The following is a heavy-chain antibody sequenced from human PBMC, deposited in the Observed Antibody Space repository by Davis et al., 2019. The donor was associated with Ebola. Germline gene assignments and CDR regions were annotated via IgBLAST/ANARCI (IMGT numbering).Heavy chain of an antibody. Sequence: GESLKISCAASGFTFSSHAMSWVRQAPGKGLEWVSAISGSGGSTYYADSVKGRFTISRDNSKNTLYLQMNSLRAEDTAVYYCAKLKYSSGWSHFDYWGQGALVTVSS. CDR2: ISGSGGST. D-gene: IGHD6-19*01. CDR3: AKLKYSSGWSHFDY. CDR1: GFTFSSHA. V-gene: IGHV3-23*01. J-gene: IGHJ4*02.